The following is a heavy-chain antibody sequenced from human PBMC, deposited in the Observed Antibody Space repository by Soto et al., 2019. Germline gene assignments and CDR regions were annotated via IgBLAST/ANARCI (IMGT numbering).Heavy chain of an antibody. J-gene: IGHJ3*02. CDR3: ARDSGEWELFYDAFDI. D-gene: IGHD1-26*01. V-gene: IGHV3-48*02. Sequence: EVQLVESGGGLVQPGGSLRLSCAASGFIFSNNNMNWVRQAPGKGLEWVSYITSNSKTIYYADSVKGRFTISRDNAKXXLYLQMNSLRDEDTAMYYCARDSGEWELFYDAFDIWGQGTLVTVSS. CDR2: ITSNSKTI. CDR1: GFIFSNNN.